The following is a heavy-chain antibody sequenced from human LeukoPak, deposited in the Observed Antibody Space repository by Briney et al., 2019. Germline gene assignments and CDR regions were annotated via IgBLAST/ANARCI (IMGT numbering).Heavy chain of an antibody. V-gene: IGHV1-2*02. CDR2: INPNSGGT. Sequence: GASVKVSCKASGYTFTGYYMHWVRQAPGQGLEWMGWINPNSGGTNYAQKFQGRVTMTRDTSISTAYMELSRLRSDDTAVYYCARDSSGYPNWFDPWGQGTLVTVSS. J-gene: IGHJ5*02. CDR3: ARDSSGYPNWFDP. D-gene: IGHD3-22*01. CDR1: GYTFTGYY.